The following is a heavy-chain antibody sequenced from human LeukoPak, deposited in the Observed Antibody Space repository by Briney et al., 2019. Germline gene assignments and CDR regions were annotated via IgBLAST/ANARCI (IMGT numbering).Heavy chain of an antibody. CDR3: AARSRRLLWFGELWSRYYYMDV. CDR2: IKQDGSEK. V-gene: IGHV3-7*01. CDR1: GFTFSSYW. J-gene: IGHJ6*03. D-gene: IGHD3-10*01. Sequence: GGSLRLSCAASGFTFSSYWMSWVRQAPGKGLEWVANIKQDGSEKYYVDSVKGRFTISRDNAKNSLYLQMNSLRAEDTAVYYCAARSRRLLWFGELWSRYYYMDVWGKGTTVTISS.